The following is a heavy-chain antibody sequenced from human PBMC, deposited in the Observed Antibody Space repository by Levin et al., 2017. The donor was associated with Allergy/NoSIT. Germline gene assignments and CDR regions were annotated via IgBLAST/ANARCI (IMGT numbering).Heavy chain of an antibody. J-gene: IGHJ4*02. CDR3: ARYSSSNHFDY. CDR1: GGTFSSYG. D-gene: IGHD6-6*01. Sequence: KISCKASGGTFSSYGISWVRQAPGQGLEWMGGIVPMFGTTNYAQKFQGRVTINADKSTGTAYMELSSLRSEDTAMYYCARYSSSNHFDYWGQGTLVTVSA. V-gene: IGHV1-69*06. CDR2: IVPMFGTT.